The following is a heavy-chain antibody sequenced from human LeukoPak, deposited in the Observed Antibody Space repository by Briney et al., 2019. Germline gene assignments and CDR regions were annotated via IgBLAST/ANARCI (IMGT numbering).Heavy chain of an antibody. CDR3: ARDGSGEWPIGY. J-gene: IGHJ4*02. CDR2: IRYDGSNK. CDR1: GFTFSSYG. Sequence: GGSLRLSCAASGFTFSSYGMHWVRQAPGKRLEWVAFIRYDGSNKYYADSVKGRFTISRDNSKNTLYLQMNSLRAEDTAVYYCARDGSGEWPIGYWGQGTLVTVSS. D-gene: IGHD3-10*01. V-gene: IGHV3-30*02.